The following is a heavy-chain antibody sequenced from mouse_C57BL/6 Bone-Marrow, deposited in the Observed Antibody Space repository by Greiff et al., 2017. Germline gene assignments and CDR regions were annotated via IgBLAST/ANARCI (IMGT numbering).Heavy chain of an antibody. D-gene: IGHD2-4*01. CDR2: IWSGGST. V-gene: IGHV2-2*01. Sequence: QVQLKQSGPGLVQPSQSLSITCTVSGFSLTSYGVHWVRQSPGKGLEWLGVIWSGGSTDYNAAFISRLSISKDNSKSQVFFKMKSLQADDTAIYYCARNGGLRAWFAYWGQGTLVTVSA. CDR3: ARNGGLRAWFAY. CDR1: GFSLTSYG. J-gene: IGHJ3*01.